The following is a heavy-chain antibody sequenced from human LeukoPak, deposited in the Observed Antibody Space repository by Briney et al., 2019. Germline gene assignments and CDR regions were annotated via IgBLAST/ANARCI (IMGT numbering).Heavy chain of an antibody. J-gene: IGHJ4*02. V-gene: IGHV4-61*01. CDR3: ASLPSGTYSGSWYVGY. Sequence: SQTLSLTCTVSGGSISSGSYYWSWIRQPPGKGLEWVGYIYYSGSTDYNPSLKSRVTMSVDTSKNQFSLKLRFVTAADTAVYYCASLPSGTYSGSWYVGYWGQGTLVTVSS. D-gene: IGHD6-13*01. CDR2: IYYSGST. CDR1: GGSISSGSYY.